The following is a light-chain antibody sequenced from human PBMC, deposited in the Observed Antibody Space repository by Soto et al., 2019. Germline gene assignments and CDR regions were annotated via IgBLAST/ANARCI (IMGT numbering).Light chain of an antibody. Sequence: DIQMTQSPSSLSASVGDRVTITCRASQSISSYLNWYQQKPGKAPKLLIYAASSLQSGVPSRFSGSGSGTDFSLTIRSLEPEDFATYFCQQSDSTPVTFGQGTRLEIK. J-gene: IGKJ5*01. V-gene: IGKV1-39*01. CDR2: AAS. CDR3: QQSDSTPVT. CDR1: QSISSY.